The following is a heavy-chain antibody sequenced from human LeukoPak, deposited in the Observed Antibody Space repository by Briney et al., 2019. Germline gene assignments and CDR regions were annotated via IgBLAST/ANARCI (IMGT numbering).Heavy chain of an antibody. CDR1: GYTLTELS. CDR2: FDPEDGET. V-gene: IGHV1-24*01. D-gene: IGHD6-13*01. CDR3: ATGKAKAAAADY. Sequence: ASVKVSCKVSGYTLTELSMHWVRQAPGKGLEWMGGFDPEDGETIYAQKFQGRVTMTEDTSTDTAYMELSSLRSEDTAVYYCATGKAKAAAADYWGQGTLVTVSS. J-gene: IGHJ4*02.